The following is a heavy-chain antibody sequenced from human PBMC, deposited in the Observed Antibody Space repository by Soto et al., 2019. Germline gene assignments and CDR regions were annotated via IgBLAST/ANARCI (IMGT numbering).Heavy chain of an antibody. J-gene: IGHJ6*02. CDR3: ARIPLAYYYDSSGLARDYYGMDV. CDR2: INPSGGST. CDR1: GYTFTSYY. D-gene: IGHD3-22*01. V-gene: IGHV1-46*01. Sequence: GASVKVSCKASGYTFTSYYMHWVRQAPGQGLEWMGIINPSGGSTSYAQKFQGRVTMTRDTSTSTVYMELSSLRSEDTAVYYCARIPLAYYYDSSGLARDYYGMDVWGQGTTVTVSS.